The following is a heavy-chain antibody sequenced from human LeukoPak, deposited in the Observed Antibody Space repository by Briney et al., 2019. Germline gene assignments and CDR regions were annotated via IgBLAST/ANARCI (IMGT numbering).Heavy chain of an antibody. V-gene: IGHV3-21*01. CDR2: ISSSSRYI. CDR3: AREAGGQWLVNFDY. CDR1: SGSISRYY. Sequence: ETLSLTCTVSSGSISRYYWSWIRQPPGKGLEWVSSISSSSRYIYYADSVKGRFTISRDNAKNSLYLQMNSLRAEDTAVYYRAREAGGQWLVNFDYWGQGTLVTVSS. J-gene: IGHJ4*02. D-gene: IGHD6-19*01.